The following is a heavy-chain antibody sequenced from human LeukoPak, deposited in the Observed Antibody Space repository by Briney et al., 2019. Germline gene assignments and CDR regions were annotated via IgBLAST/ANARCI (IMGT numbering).Heavy chain of an antibody. Sequence: GRSLRLSCAASGFTFSSYGMHWVRQAPGKGLEWVAVISYDGSNEYYADSVKGRFTISRDNSKNTLYLQMNSLRAEDTAVYYCAKDGSSYGDRFDYWGQGTLVTVSS. CDR3: AKDGSSYGDRFDY. CDR2: ISYDGSNE. CDR1: GFTFSSYG. J-gene: IGHJ4*02. V-gene: IGHV3-30*18. D-gene: IGHD4-17*01.